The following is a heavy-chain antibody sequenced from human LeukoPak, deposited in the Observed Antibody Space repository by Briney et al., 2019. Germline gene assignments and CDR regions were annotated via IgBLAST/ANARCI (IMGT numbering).Heavy chain of an antibody. CDR2: IYYSGST. V-gene: IGHV4-59*01. D-gene: IGHD1-26*01. CDR3: AREWVVGAMGFDY. Sequence: ETLSLTCTVSGGSISSYYWSWIRQPPGKGLEWIGYIYYSGSTNYNPSLKSRVTISVDTSKNQFSLKLSSVTAADTAVYYCAREWVVGAMGFDYWGQGTLVTVSS. J-gene: IGHJ4*02. CDR1: GGSISSYY.